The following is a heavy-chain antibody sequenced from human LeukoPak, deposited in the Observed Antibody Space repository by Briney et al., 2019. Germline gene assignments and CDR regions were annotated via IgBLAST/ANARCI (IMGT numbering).Heavy chain of an antibody. CDR1: GGSISSYY. CDR3: ARHSQASALGY. J-gene: IGHJ4*02. V-gene: IGHV4-39*01. CDR2: INYSGST. Sequence: SETLSLTCTVSGGSISSYYWSWIRQTPGKGLEWIGSINYSGSTYSNPSLKSRVTISVDTSKNQFSLKLSSVTAADTSVYYCARHSQASALGYWGQGTLVTVSP.